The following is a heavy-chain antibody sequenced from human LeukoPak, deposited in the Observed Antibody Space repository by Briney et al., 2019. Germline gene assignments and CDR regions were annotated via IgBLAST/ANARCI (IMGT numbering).Heavy chain of an antibody. CDR3: ARVTKGSAFDI. CDR1: GFTFSSYW. V-gene: IGHV3-7*01. CDR2: IKQDGSEK. Sequence: PGGSLRLSCAASGFTFSSYWMSWVRQAPGKGLEWVANIKQDGSEKYYVNSVNGRFTISRDNAKNSLYLQMNSLRAEDTAVYYCARVTKGSAFDIWGQGTMVTVSS. D-gene: IGHD3-10*01. J-gene: IGHJ3*02.